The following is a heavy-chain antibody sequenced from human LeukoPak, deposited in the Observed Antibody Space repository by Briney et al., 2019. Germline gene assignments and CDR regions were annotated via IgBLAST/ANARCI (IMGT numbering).Heavy chain of an antibody. V-gene: IGHV5-51*01. CDR2: MYPGDSDT. Sequence: GESLKISCKASGYSFTSYWIGWVRQMPGKGLEWMGIMYPGDSDTRYSPSFQGRVTISADKSISTAYLQWSSLKASDTAMYYCARDYYDSSGHSRDAFDIWGQGTMVTVSS. CDR3: ARDYYDSSGHSRDAFDI. CDR1: GYSFTSYW. D-gene: IGHD3-22*01. J-gene: IGHJ3*02.